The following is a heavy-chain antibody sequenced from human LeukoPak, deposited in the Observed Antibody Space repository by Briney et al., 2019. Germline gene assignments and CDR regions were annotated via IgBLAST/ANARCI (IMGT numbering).Heavy chain of an antibody. CDR2: ISSSGSTI. J-gene: IGHJ6*04. D-gene: IGHD3-10*02. CDR3: AELGITMIGGV. Sequence: GGSLRLSCAGSGFTFNDYDMNWVRQAPGKGLEWVSYISSSGSTIYYADSVKGRFTIPRDNAKNSLYLQMNSLGAEDTAVYYCAELGITMIGGVWGKGTTVTISS. V-gene: IGHV3-48*03. CDR1: GFTFNDYD.